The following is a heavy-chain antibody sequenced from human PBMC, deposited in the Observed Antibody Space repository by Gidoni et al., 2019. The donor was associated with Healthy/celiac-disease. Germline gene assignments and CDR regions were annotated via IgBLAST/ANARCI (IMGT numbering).Heavy chain of an antibody. CDR1: GGSFSGYY. V-gene: IGHV4-34*01. J-gene: IGHJ6*02. Sequence: QVQLQQWGAGLLKPSETLSLTCAVYGGSFSGYYWSWIRQPPGKGLEWIGEINHSGSTNYNPSLKSRVTISVDTSKNQFSLKLSSVTAADTAVYYCARVQLERTYYYYGMDVWGQGTTVTVSS. CDR2: INHSGST. D-gene: IGHD1-1*01. CDR3: ARVQLERTYYYYGMDV.